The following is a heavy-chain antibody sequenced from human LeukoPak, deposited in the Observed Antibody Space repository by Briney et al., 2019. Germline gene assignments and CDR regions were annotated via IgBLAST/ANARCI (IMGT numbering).Heavy chain of an antibody. CDR2: IKSKTDGGTT. CDR3: TTDALYAGGAFDI. D-gene: IGHD5/OR15-5a*01. J-gene: IGHJ3*02. V-gene: IGHV3-15*01. CDR1: GSTFSNAW. Sequence: GGSLRLSCAASGSTFSNAWMSWVRQAPGKGLEWGGRIKSKTDGGTTDYAAPVKGRFTVSRDDSKNTLYLQMNSLKTEDTAVYYCTTDALYAGGAFDIWGQGTMVTVSS.